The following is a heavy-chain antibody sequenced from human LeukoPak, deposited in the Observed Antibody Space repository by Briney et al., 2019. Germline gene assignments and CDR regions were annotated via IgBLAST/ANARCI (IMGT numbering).Heavy chain of an antibody. V-gene: IGHV3-7*01. CDR2: IKQDGSEK. Sequence: GGSLRLSCAASGFTFSSYSMNWVRQAPGKGLEWVANIKQDGSEKYYVDSVKGRFTISRDNAKNSLYLQMNSLRAGDTAVYYCARASTAAATSKSFDYWGQGTLVTVSS. CDR3: ARASTAAATSKSFDY. J-gene: IGHJ4*02. CDR1: GFTFSSYS. D-gene: IGHD2-15*01.